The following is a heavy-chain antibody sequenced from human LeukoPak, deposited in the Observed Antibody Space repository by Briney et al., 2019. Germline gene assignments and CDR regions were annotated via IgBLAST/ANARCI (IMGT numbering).Heavy chain of an antibody. D-gene: IGHD4-17*01. CDR2: ISRNSGSI. CDR3: AKDLHDYGDYVFDY. CDR1: GFTFDDYA. V-gene: IGHV3-9*01. Sequence: GGSLRLPCAASGFTFDDYAMHWVRQAPGKGLEWVSGISRNSGSIGYADSVKGRFTISRDNAKNSLYLQMNSLRAEDTALYYCAKDLHDYGDYVFDYWGQGTLVTVSS. J-gene: IGHJ4*02.